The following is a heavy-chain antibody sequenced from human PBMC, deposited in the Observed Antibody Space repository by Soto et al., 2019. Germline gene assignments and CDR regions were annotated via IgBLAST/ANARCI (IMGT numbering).Heavy chain of an antibody. CDR3: ARGGAYYYDSSGLPSDY. D-gene: IGHD3-22*01. J-gene: IGHJ4*02. CDR2: INSDGSST. V-gene: IGHV3-74*01. CDR1: GFTFSSYW. Sequence: GGSLRLSCAASGFTFSSYWMHWVRQAPGKGLVWVSRINSDGSSTSYADSVKGRFTISRDNAKNTLYLQMNSLRAEDTAVYYCARGGAYYYDSSGLPSDYWGQGTLVTVSS.